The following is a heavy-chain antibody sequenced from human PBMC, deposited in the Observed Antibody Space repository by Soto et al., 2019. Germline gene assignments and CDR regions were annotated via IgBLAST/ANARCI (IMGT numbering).Heavy chain of an antibody. CDR3: AKGGAGHYFYY. Sequence: EVQLLESGGGLVQPGGSLRLSCAASGFTFSSYAMSWVRQAPGKGLEWVSVISGSGGSTYYADSVKGRFTISRDNSKNPRYLEMTGLRAEDTTIYCCAKGGAGHYFYYWCQETLVTVSS. J-gene: IGHJ4*02. D-gene: IGHD3-16*01. CDR1: GFTFSSYA. CDR2: ISGSGGST. V-gene: IGHV3-23*01.